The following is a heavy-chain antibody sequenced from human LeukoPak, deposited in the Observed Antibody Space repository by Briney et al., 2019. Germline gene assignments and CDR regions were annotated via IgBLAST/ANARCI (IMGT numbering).Heavy chain of an antibody. D-gene: IGHD3-10*01. Sequence: GGSLRLSCAASGFTFSSYAMSWVRQAPGKGLEWVSAISGSGGSTYCADSVKGRFTISRDNSKNTLYLQMNSLRAEDTAVYYCAKGAITMVRGVIVNDYWGQGTLVTVSS. CDR3: AKGAITMVRGVIVNDY. J-gene: IGHJ4*02. CDR2: ISGSGGST. V-gene: IGHV3-23*01. CDR1: GFTFSSYA.